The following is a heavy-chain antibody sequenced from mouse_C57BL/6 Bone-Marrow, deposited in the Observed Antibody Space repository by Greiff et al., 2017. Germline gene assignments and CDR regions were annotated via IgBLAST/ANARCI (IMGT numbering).Heavy chain of an antibody. CDR3: ARGTTVVARYAMDY. CDR1: GYTFTSYW. V-gene: IGHV1-61*01. D-gene: IGHD1-1*01. CDR2: IYPSDSET. Sequence: QVQLQQPGAELVRPGSSVKLSCKASGYTFTSYWMDWVKQRPGQGLEWIGNIYPSDSETHYNQKFKDKATLTVDKSSSTAYMQLSSLTSEDSAVYDCARGTTVVARYAMDYWGQGTSVTVSS. J-gene: IGHJ4*01.